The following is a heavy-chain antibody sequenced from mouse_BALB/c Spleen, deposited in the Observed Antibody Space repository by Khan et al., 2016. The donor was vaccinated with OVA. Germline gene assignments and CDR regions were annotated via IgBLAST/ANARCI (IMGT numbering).Heavy chain of an antibody. CDR2: IDPFSGDT. V-gene: IGHV1S135*01. CDR3: TGHGYVAWFTY. D-gene: IGHD2-2*01. Sequence: VQLQQPGPDLMKPGTSVTISCKASGYSFTTYYIHWVMQSHGKSLEWIGYIDPFSGDTTFNQKFKGKATLTVDKSSSTAYIHLSNLTSEDSAIYYCTGHGYVAWFTYWGQGTLVTVSA. J-gene: IGHJ3*01. CDR1: GYSFTTYY.